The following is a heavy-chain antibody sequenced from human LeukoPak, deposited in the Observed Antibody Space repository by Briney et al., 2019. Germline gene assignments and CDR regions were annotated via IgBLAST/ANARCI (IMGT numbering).Heavy chain of an antibody. V-gene: IGHV3-30*03. D-gene: IGHD1-14*01. J-gene: IGHJ4*02. CDR3: ARESEWGYFDY. Sequence: PGGSLRLSCAASGFTFSSYGMHWVRQAPGKGLEWVAVISYDGSNKYYADSVKGRFTISRDNSKNTLYLQMNSLRAEDTAVYYCARESEWGYFDYWGQGTLVTVSS. CDR1: GFTFSSYG. CDR2: ISYDGSNK.